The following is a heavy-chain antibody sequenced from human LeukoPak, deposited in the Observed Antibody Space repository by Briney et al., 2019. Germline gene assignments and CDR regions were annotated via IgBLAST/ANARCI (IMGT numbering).Heavy chain of an antibody. D-gene: IGHD5-18*01. CDR3: ARDPGYSYGYVVSLFDP. CDR2: ISAYNGNT. Sequence: ASVKVSCKASGYTFTSYGISWVRQAPGQGLEWMGWISAYNGNTNYAQKLQGRVTMTTDTSTSTAYMELRSLRSDDTAVYYCARDPGYSYGYVVSLFDPWGQGTLVTVSS. V-gene: IGHV1-18*01. J-gene: IGHJ5*02. CDR1: GYTFTSYG.